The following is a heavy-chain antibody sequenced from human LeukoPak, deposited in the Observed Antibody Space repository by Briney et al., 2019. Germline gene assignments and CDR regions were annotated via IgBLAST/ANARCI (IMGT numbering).Heavy chain of an antibody. CDR3: AKGKQQWLVYNWFDP. CDR1: GFTFSSYG. J-gene: IGHJ5*02. CDR2: ISYDGSNK. Sequence: GGSLRLSCAASGFTFSSYGMHWARQAPGKGLEWVAVISYDGSNKYYADSVKGRFTISRDNSKNTLYLQMNSLRAEDTAVYYCAKGKQQWLVYNWFDPWGQGTLVTVSS. V-gene: IGHV3-30*18. D-gene: IGHD6-19*01.